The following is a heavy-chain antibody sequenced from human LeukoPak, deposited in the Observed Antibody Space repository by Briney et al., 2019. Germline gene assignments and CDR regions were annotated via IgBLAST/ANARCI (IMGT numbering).Heavy chain of an antibody. CDR1: GFTFSSYS. Sequence: PGGSLRLSCAASGFTFSSYSMNWIRQPPGKGLEWIGEINHSGSTNYNPSLKSRVTISVDTSKNQFSLKLSSVTAADTAVYYCARDQYGDHDYWGQGTLVTVSS. V-gene: IGHV4-34*01. J-gene: IGHJ4*02. D-gene: IGHD4-17*01. CDR3: ARDQYGDHDY. CDR2: INHSGST.